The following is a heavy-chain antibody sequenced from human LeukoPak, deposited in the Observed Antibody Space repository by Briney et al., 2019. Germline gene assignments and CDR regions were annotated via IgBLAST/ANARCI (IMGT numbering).Heavy chain of an antibody. Sequence: GGSLRLSCAASGFTFRNYVIHWVRQAPGKGLEWVAVTSSDLNVKLYADSVKGRFTISRDNSKNTLYLQMNSLRAEDTAVYYCARLHPSFDYWGQGTLVTVSS. V-gene: IGHV3-30-3*01. CDR3: ARLHPSFDY. CDR1: GFTFRNYV. CDR2: TSSDLNVK. J-gene: IGHJ4*02. D-gene: IGHD4-11*01.